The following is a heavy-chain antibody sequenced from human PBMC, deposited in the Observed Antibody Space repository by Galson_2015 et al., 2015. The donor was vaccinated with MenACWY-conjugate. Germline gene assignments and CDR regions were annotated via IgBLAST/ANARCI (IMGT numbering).Heavy chain of an antibody. D-gene: IGHD3-16*02. V-gene: IGHV5-51*01. CDR1: GYSFTNYW. J-gene: IGHJ6*02. CDR2: IYPGDSDT. CDR3: ARRYTRGSTVTVDV. Sequence: QSGAEVKKPGESLKISCKGSGYSFTNYWIAWVRQMPGKGLELMGIIYPGDSDTRYSPSFQGQVTFSVDKSISTAYLQWSSLKASDTAMYYRARRYTRGSTVTVDVWGQGTTVTVSS.